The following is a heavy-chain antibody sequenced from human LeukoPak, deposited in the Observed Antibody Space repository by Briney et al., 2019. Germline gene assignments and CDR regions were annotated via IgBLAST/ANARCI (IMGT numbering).Heavy chain of an antibody. Sequence: SETLSLTCAVYGGSFSGYYWSWIRQPPGKGLEWIGEINHSGSTNYNPSLKSRVTISVDRSKNQFSLKLSSVTAADTAVYYCARVAGDYQRTHRWFDPWGQGTLVTVS. J-gene: IGHJ5*02. CDR2: INHSGST. V-gene: IGHV4-34*01. CDR1: GGSFSGYY. D-gene: IGHD4-17*01. CDR3: ARVAGDYQRTHRWFDP.